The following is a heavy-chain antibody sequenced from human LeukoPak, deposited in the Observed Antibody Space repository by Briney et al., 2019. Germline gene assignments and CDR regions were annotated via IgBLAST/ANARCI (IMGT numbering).Heavy chain of an antibody. V-gene: IGHV3-33*01. CDR2: IWYDGSNK. CDR1: GFTFSTHG. CDR3: ARTNERYSNYNLFDY. D-gene: IGHD4-11*01. Sequence: GGSLRLSCAASGFTFSTHGMHWVRQAPDKGLEWVAVIWYDGSNKYYADSVKGRFTISRDNSENTLYLQMNSLRAEDTAVYYCARTNERYSNYNLFDYWGQGTLVTVSS. J-gene: IGHJ4*02.